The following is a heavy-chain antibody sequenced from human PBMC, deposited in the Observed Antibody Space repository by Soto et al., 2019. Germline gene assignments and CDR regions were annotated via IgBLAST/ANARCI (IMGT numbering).Heavy chain of an antibody. CDR1: GFTFNNYG. V-gene: IGHV3-30*02. J-gene: IGHJ3*02. CDR2: IWHDGSNK. CDR3: AREGGYTNSFDI. D-gene: IGHD5-12*01. Sequence: GGSLRLSCAASGFTFNNYGMHWVRQAPGKGLEWVALIWHDGSNKYYADSVKGRFTISRDNSRNTLYLEMNSLRPEDTAEYYCAREGGYTNSFDIWGQGTVVTVSS.